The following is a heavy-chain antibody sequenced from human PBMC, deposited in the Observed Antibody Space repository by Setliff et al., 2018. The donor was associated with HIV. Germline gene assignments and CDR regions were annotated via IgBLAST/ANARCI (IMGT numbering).Heavy chain of an antibody. CDR1: GGSITPSY. CDR2: IYTRGNT. D-gene: IGHD2-21*02. J-gene: IGHJ6*03. CDR3: TRDLWGDDYYYNNMDV. Sequence: SETLSLTCTVSGGSITPSYWSWIRQPAGKGLEWIGRIYTRGNTNYNPSLRSRVTMSVDTSKNQFSLKVTSVTAADTAVYYCTRDLWGDDYYYNNMDVWGKGTTVTVSS. V-gene: IGHV4-4*07.